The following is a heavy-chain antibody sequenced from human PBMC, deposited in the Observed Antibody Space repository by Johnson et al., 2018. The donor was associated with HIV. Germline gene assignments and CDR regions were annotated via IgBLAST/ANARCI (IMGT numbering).Heavy chain of an antibody. CDR3: TTRRVVGATPTPDDAFDI. D-gene: IGHD1-26*01. V-gene: IGHV3-74*01. CDR2: INSDGSST. Sequence: VQVVESGGGLVQPGGSLRLSCAASGFTFSSYWMHWVRQAPGKGLVWVSRINSDGSSTSYADSVKGRFIISRDNAKNTLSLQMNSLKTEDTAVYYCTTRRVVGATPTPDDAFDIWGQGTMVTVSS. J-gene: IGHJ3*02. CDR1: GFTFSSYW.